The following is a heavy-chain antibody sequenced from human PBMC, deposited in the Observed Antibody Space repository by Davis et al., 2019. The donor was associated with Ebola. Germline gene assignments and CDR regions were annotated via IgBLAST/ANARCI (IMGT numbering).Heavy chain of an antibody. Sequence: LRLSCEASGFTFSNVWMSWIRQPPGKALEWLARIDWDDDKFYSTSLKTRLTISKDTSRNQVVLTMTNMDPVDTATYYCARIKVAGNYFDYWGQGTLVTVSS. CDR2: IDWDDDK. CDR3: ARIKVAGNYFDY. J-gene: IGHJ4*02. D-gene: IGHD6-19*01. CDR1: GFTFSNVW. V-gene: IGHV2-70*16.